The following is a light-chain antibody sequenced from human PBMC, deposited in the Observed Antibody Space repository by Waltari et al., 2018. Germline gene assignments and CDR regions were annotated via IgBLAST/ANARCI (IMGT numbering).Light chain of an antibody. Sequence: DIQMTQSPSSLSASVGDRVTITCRASQGISNYLAWYQQKPGKVPKLLIYAASTLQSGAPSRFSGIGSGTDFTLTISSLQPEDVATYYCQKYNSAPLTFGPGTKVDIK. CDR3: QKYNSAPLT. V-gene: IGKV1-27*01. CDR2: AAS. CDR1: QGISNY. J-gene: IGKJ3*01.